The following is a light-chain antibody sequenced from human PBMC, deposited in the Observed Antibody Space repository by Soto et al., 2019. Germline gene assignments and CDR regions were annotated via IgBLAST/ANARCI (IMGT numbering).Light chain of an antibody. Sequence: DIVMTQSPGSLSVSPGERVTLSCRASQSVGSDLAWYQQKPGQAPRLLIYGASNRATGIPDRFSGSGSGTDFTLTITRLEPEDFAVYYCQQYGSSRTFGQGTKVDIK. J-gene: IGKJ1*01. V-gene: IGKV3-20*01. CDR2: GAS. CDR1: QSVGSD. CDR3: QQYGSSRT.